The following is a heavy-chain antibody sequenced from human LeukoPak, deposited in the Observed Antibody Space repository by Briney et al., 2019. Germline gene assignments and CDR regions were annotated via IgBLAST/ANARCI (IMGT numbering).Heavy chain of an antibody. CDR1: GFTFTCSA. D-gene: IGHD6-13*01. J-gene: IGHJ4*02. CDR2: IVVGSGNT. CDR3: AAGGQQLVLANDY. Sequence: EASVKVSCKASGFTFTCSAVQWVRQARGQRLEWIGWIVVGSGNTNYAQKFQERVTITRDMSTSTAYMELSSLRSEDTAVYYCAAGGQQLVLANDYWGQGTLVTVSS. V-gene: IGHV1-58*01.